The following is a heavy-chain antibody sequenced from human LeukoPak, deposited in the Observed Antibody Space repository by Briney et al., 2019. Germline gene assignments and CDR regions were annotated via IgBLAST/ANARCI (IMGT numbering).Heavy chain of an antibody. D-gene: IGHD3-9*01. CDR3: TTAGERPIRYFDY. CDR1: GYSFSSYD. V-gene: IGHV1-8*01. Sequence: GSSVKVSCKGSGYSFSSYDSNWVRQATGQGLEWMGWMNSNSGNTGYAQKFQGRVSMTMNNYIKKAYKELSGLISEHTAVYLCTTAGERPIRYFDYWGQGTLVTVSS. CDR2: MNSNSGNT. J-gene: IGHJ4*02.